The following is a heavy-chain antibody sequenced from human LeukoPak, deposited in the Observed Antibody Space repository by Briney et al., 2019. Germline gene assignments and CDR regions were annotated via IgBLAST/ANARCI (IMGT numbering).Heavy chain of an antibody. CDR3: AKDPTSVGGRHDWLLDS. J-gene: IGHJ5*02. Sequence: GGSLRLSCAASGFTFSSYGMHWVRQAPGKGLEWVAVIWYDGSNKYYADSVKGRFTISRDNSKNTLYLQMNYLRAEDTAVYYCAKDPTSVGGRHDWLLDSWGQGTLVTVSS. V-gene: IGHV3-33*06. D-gene: IGHD3-9*01. CDR2: IWYDGSNK. CDR1: GFTFSSYG.